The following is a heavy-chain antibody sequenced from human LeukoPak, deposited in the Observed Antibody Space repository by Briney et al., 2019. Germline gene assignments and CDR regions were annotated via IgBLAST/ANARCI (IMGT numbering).Heavy chain of an antibody. CDR1: GYIFIGYY. J-gene: IGHJ3*02. CDR3: ARYGIWGGIVGDNDGFDI. Sequence: ASVKVSCKASGYIFIGYYIHLVRPAPGQGLEWMGWINPNSSDTNYSQKVQGRVTVTRDTSISTVYMELLMLRSDDTAVYYCARYGIWGGIVGDNDGFDIWGQGTLVTVSS. CDR2: INPNSSDT. V-gene: IGHV1-2*02. D-gene: IGHD1-26*01.